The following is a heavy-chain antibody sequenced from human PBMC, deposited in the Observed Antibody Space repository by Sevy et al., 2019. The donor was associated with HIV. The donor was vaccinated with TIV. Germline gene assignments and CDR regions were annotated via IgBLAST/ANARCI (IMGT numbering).Heavy chain of an antibody. D-gene: IGHD2-2*01. CDR2: IYHSGST. J-gene: IGHJ4*02. CDR3: ARADSLYCSSTSCPPGY. CDR1: GGSISSSNW. Sequence: SETLSLTCAVSGGSISSSNWWSWVRQPPGKGLEWIGEIYHSGSTNYNPSLKSRVTISVDKSKNQFSLKLSSVTAADTAVYYCARADSLYCSSTSCPPGYWGQGTLVTVSS. V-gene: IGHV4-4*02.